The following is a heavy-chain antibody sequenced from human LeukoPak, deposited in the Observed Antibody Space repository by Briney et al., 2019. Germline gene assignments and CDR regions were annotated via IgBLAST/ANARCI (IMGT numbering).Heavy chain of an antibody. Sequence: ASVKFSCKASGGTFSSYAISWVRQAPGQGLEWMGGIIPIFGTANYAQKFQGRVTITADESTGTAYMELSSLRSEDTAVYYCARVGATRFHYFDYWGQGTLVTVSS. J-gene: IGHJ4*02. CDR2: IIPIFGTA. V-gene: IGHV1-69*13. D-gene: IGHD1-26*01. CDR1: GGTFSSYA. CDR3: ARVGATRFHYFDY.